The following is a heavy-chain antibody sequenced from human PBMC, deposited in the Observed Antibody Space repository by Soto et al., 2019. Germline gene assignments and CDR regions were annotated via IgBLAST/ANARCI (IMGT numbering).Heavy chain of an antibody. D-gene: IGHD3-10*02. Sequence: EVQMLESGGGLVHPGGSLRLSCAASGFTFSNYAMNWVRQAPGKGLEWVSSISGSGRNTYYADTVKGRLNISRDSSKNTLYLQMNSLRVEDTGVYYCAKDLNCSGSFTSYYHYGMDVWGQGTTVTVSS. J-gene: IGHJ6*02. CDR2: ISGSGRNT. V-gene: IGHV3-23*01. CDR3: AKDLNCSGSFTSYYHYGMDV. CDR1: GFTFSNYA.